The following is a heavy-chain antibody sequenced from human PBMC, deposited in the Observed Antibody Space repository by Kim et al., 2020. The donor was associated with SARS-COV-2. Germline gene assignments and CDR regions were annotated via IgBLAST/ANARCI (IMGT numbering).Heavy chain of an antibody. CDR1: GFTFSNAW. CDR3: TTDQKLWFGEDNWFDP. Sequence: GGSLRLSCAASGFTFSNAWMSWVRQAPGKGLEWVGRIKSKTDGGTTDYAAPVKGRFTISRDDSKNTLYLQMNSLKTEDTAVYYCTTDQKLWFGEDNWFDPWGQGTLVTVSS. V-gene: IGHV3-15*01. CDR2: IKSKTDGGTT. D-gene: IGHD3-10*01. J-gene: IGHJ5*02.